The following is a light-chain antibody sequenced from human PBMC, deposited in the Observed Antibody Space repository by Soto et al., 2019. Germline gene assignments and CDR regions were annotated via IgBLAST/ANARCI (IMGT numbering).Light chain of an antibody. CDR1: QGINSH. J-gene: IGKJ5*01. V-gene: IGKV1-27*01. CDR3: QNYDSDPIT. Sequence: DIQLTQSPSFLSASVGDIVTITCRASQGINSHLAWYQQGPGKVPKVLIYAASTLQPGVPSRFSGSGSGTDFTLTINSLQPDDIATYYCQNYDSDPITFGQGTRLEIK. CDR2: AAS.